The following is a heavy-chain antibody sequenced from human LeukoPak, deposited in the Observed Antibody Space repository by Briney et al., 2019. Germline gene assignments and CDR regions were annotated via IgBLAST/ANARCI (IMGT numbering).Heavy chain of an antibody. CDR1: GYIFTGYY. D-gene: IGHD1-26*01. J-gene: IGHJ4*02. CDR2: INPNNGGT. CDR3: ARHPYSGSYHFDY. Sequence: ASVKVSCKASGYIFTGYYMHWVRQAPGQGLEWMGWINPNNGGTNSAQKFQGRVAMTRDTSISTAYLKLSRLTSDDTAVYYCARHPYSGSYHFDYWGQGTLVTVSS. V-gene: IGHV1-2*02.